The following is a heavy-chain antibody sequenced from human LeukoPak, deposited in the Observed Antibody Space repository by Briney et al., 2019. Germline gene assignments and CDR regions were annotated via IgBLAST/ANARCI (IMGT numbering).Heavy chain of an antibody. CDR1: GFTFNIYT. D-gene: IGHD3-22*01. V-gene: IGHV3-23*01. Sequence: GGSLRLSCAASGFTFNIYTLTWVRLAPGKGLEWVSAISGTGGSSSYADSVKGRFTVSRDNSRNTLYLQMHTLRAEDTAVYYCAKTYYYESAGYPFDFWGQGTLVTVSS. CDR3: AKTYYYESAGYPFDF. CDR2: ISGTGGSS. J-gene: IGHJ4*02.